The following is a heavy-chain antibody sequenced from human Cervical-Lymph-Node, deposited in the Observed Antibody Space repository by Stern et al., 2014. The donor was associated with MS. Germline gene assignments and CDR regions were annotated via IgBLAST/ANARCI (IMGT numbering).Heavy chain of an antibody. D-gene: IGHD3-22*01. CDR3: ARPTTDSSGYYYYYGMDV. V-gene: IGHV1-69*01. CDR1: GGTFSSYA. Sequence: QLGQSGAEVKKPGSSVKVSCKASGGTFSSYAISWVRQAPGQGLEWMGGIIPIFGTANYAQKFQGRVTITADESTSTAYMELSSLRSEDTAVYYCARPTTDSSGYYYYYGMDVWGQGTTVTVSS. J-gene: IGHJ6*02. CDR2: IIPIFGTA.